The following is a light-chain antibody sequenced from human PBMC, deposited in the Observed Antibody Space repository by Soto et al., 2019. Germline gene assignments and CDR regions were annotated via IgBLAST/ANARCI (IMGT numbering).Light chain of an antibody. CDR3: QQYHMWPIP. CDR2: GAS. Sequence: DIDLSRWPSTRPGTPRERGSFSCRASQGVSRKLAWYQHKPGQAPRLLISGASTGATGIPARFSGSGSGTEFTLTISSLQSEDCAIYYCQQYHMWPIPFGGGT. CDR1: QGVSRK. J-gene: IGKJ4*01. V-gene: IGKV3-15*01.